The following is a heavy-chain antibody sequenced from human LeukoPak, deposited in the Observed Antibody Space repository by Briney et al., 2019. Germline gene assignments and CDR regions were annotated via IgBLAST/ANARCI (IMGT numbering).Heavy chain of an antibody. CDR3: ARETGRLQSPVIDY. CDR1: GGSINSGNHY. D-gene: IGHD5-24*01. J-gene: IGHJ4*02. Sequence: SETLSLTCTVSGGSINSGNHYWGWIRQSPGTGLEWIGNIYYSGSTYYNPSLKSRVTISVDTSKNQFSLKLSSVTAADTAVYYCARETGRLQSPVIDYWGQGTLVTVSS. CDR2: IYYSGST. V-gene: IGHV4-39*07.